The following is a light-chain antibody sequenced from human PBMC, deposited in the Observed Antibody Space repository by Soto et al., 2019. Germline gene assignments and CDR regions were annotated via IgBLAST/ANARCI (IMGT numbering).Light chain of an antibody. CDR2: EVA. CDR3: SSYTDSNTAL. Sequence: QSVLTQPASVSGSPGQSITISCTGTSSDVGAYNYVSWYQHHPGKAPKLIIYEVANRPSGVSNRFSGSKSGNTASLTISGLQAEDEADYYCSSYTDSNTALFGGGTKLTVL. V-gene: IGLV2-14*01. J-gene: IGLJ2*01. CDR1: SSDVGAYNY.